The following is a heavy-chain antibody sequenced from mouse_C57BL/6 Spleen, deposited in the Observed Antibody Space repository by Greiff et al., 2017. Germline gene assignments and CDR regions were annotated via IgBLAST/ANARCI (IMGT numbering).Heavy chain of an antibody. CDR2: IYPGSGST. CDR1: GYTFTSYW. Sequence: VQLQQPGAELVKPGASVKMSCKASGYTFTSYWITWVKQRPGQGLEWIGDIYPGSGSTNYNEKFKSKATLTVDKSSSTAYMQLRSLTSEDSAVYYCARWGTTEGWFAYWGQGTLVTVSA. D-gene: IGHD1-1*01. CDR3: ARWGTTEGWFAY. J-gene: IGHJ3*01. V-gene: IGHV1-55*01.